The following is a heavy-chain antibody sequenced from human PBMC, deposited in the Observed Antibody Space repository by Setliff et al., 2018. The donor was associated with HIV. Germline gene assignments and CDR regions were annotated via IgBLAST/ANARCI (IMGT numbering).Heavy chain of an antibody. J-gene: IGHJ4*02. CDR3: TIPASSLAPN. CDR1: GASISSHNYY. V-gene: IGHV4-39*01. CDR2: IRSSGDT. Sequence: SETLSLTCTVSGASISSHNYYWGWIRQSPGKGLEWSASIRSSGDTYYNPSLQSRVIISVDTSNNQISLTLTSVTAADTAVYYCTIPASSLAPNWGRGTQVTVSS.